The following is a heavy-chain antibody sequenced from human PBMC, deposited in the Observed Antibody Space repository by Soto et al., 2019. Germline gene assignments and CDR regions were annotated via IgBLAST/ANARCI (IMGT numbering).Heavy chain of an antibody. Sequence: ASVKVSCKASGYTFTSYGISWVRQAPGQGLEWMGWISAYNGNTNYAQKLQGRVTMTTDTSTSTAYMELRSLRSDDTAVYYCARDKGRGYSYGYPSYGMDVWGQGTTVTVSS. CDR2: ISAYNGNT. V-gene: IGHV1-18*01. J-gene: IGHJ6*02. CDR3: ARDKGRGYSYGYPSYGMDV. CDR1: GYTFTSYG. D-gene: IGHD5-18*01.